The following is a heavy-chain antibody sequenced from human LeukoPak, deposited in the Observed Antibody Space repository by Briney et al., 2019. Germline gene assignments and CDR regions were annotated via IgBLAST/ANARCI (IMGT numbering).Heavy chain of an antibody. CDR2: ISYDGSKK. CDR3: AKDLIRLGELSLSWFDY. CDR1: GFTFSSYG. J-gene: IGHJ4*02. D-gene: IGHD3-16*02. V-gene: IGHV3-30*18. Sequence: GGSLRLSCAASGFTFSSYGMHWVRQAPGKGLEWVAFISYDGSKKYYADSVKGRFTISRDNSKNTLYLQMNSLRAEDTAVYDCAKDLIRLGELSLSWFDYWGQGTLVTVSS.